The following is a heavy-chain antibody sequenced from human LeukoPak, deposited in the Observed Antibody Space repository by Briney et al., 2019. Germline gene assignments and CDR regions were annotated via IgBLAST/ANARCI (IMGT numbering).Heavy chain of an antibody. CDR1: GLTFSDYS. V-gene: IGHV3-21*01. CDR2: ISSSSSSI. CDR3: ARCRGGSCFSSGYFDN. J-gene: IGHJ4*02. Sequence: GGSLRLSCAGSGLTFSDYSMNRVRQAPGKGLEWVSSISSSSSSIYYADSVKGRLTISRDNAKKSLYLQMNSLRAEDTAVYYCARCRGGSCFSSGYFDNWGQGTLVTVSS. D-gene: IGHD2-15*01.